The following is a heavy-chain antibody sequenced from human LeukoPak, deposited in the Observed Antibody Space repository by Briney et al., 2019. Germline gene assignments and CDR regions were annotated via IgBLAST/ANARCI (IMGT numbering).Heavy chain of an antibody. CDR1: GGSISSSSYY. D-gene: IGHD3-10*01. CDR3: ARGRFTGWFGELLDAFDI. V-gene: IGHV4-39*07. Sequence: PSETLSLTCTVSGGSISSSSYYWGWIRQPPGKGLEWIGSIYYSGSTYYNPSLKSRVTISVDASKDQFSLKLSSVTAADTAVYYCARGRFTGWFGELLDAFDIWGQGTMVTVSS. CDR2: IYYSGST. J-gene: IGHJ3*02.